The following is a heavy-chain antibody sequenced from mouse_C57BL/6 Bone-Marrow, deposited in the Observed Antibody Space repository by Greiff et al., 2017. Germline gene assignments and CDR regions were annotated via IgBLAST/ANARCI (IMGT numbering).Heavy chain of an antibody. V-gene: IGHV1-85*01. Sequence: VQLQESGPELVKPGASVKLSCKASGYTFTSYAINWVKQRPGQGLEWIGWIYPRDGSTKYNEKFKGKATLTVDTSSSTAYMELHSLTSEDSAVYFCARDYGSSHWYFDVWGTGTTVTVSS. CDR2: IYPRDGST. D-gene: IGHD1-1*01. J-gene: IGHJ1*03. CDR1: GYTFTSYA. CDR3: ARDYGSSHWYFDV.